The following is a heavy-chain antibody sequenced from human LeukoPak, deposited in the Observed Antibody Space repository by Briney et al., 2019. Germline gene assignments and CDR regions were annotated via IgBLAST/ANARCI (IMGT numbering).Heavy chain of an antibody. CDR2: IIPILDIA. J-gene: IGHJ4*02. CDR3: ARDTVGATGGDFDY. V-gene: IGHV1-69*04. D-gene: IGHD1-26*01. Sequence: ASVKVSCKASGGTFSSYTISWVRQAPGQGLEWMGRIIPILDIANYAQKFQGRVTITADKSTSTAYMELSSLRSEDTAVYYCARDTVGATGGDFDYWGQGTLVTVSS. CDR1: GGTFSSYT.